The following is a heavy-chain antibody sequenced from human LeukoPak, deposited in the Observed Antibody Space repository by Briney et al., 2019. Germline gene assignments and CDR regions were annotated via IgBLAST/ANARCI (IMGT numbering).Heavy chain of an antibody. V-gene: IGHV3-53*01. CDR2: THGDGST. Sequence: GGSLRLSCAASVSSNYMSWVRQAPGKGLEWVSLTHGDGSTYYADSVKGRFTISRDNSGNSLYLQMNTLRAEDTAVYYCARGENAIGPAFHIWGQGSLVTVSS. D-gene: IGHD1-1*01. CDR1: VSSNY. CDR3: ARGENAIGPAFHI. J-gene: IGHJ3*02.